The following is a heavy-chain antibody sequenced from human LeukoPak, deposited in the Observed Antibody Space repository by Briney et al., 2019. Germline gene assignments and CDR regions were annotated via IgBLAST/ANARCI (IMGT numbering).Heavy chain of an antibody. CDR2: INHSGST. D-gene: IGHD6-6*01. CDR1: GGSFSGYY. V-gene: IGHV4-34*01. J-gene: IGHJ5*02. CDR3: ARAGQLASSGHWFDP. Sequence: SETLSLTCAVYGGSFSGYYWSWIRQPPGKGLEWIGEINHSGSTNYNPSLKSRVTISVDTSKNQFSLKLSSVTAADTAVYYCARAGQLASSGHWFDPWGQGTLVTVSS.